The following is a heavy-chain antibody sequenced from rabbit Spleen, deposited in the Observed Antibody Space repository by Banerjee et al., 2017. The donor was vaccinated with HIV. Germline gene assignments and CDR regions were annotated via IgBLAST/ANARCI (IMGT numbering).Heavy chain of an antibody. CDR2: IAGSSADT. D-gene: IGHD7-1*01. V-gene: IGHV1S45*01. CDR1: GFSFSSSDY. J-gene: IGHJ4*01. Sequence: QEQLMESGGGLVQPGGSLTLTCKASGFSFSSSDYICWVRQAPGKGLERISCIAGSSADTYYASWAKGRFTISKTSSTTVDLKMTSLTAADTATYFCVREAGYAGYGDGNLWGQGTLVTV. CDR3: VREAGYAGYGDGNL.